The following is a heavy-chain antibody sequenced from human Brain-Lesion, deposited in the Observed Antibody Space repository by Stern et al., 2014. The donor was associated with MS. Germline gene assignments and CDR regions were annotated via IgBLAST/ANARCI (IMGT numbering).Heavy chain of an antibody. V-gene: IGHV3-43D*03. Sequence: EVQLVESGGVVVQPGGSLRLSCAASGFPFDDYAMPWVRQAPGKGLEWVSLITWDGGSTSYTDSVKGRFSISRDNRKSFLYLQMNSLRPEDTALYYCAGGLGFWGRGTLVTVSS. CDR1: GFPFDDYA. CDR3: AGGLGF. CDR2: ITWDGGST. J-gene: IGHJ4*02. D-gene: IGHD2-21*01.